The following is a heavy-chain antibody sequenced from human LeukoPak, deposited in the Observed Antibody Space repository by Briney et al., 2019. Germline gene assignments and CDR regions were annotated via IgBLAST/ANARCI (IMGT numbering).Heavy chain of an antibody. Sequence: SETLSLTCTVSAYSIGSGYYWGWIRQPPGKGLEWIGSIFYSGNTYYNPSLKSRVTISVDTSKNQFSLKLSSVTAADTAVYYCARVLYYPRTGGTFDYWGQGTLVTVSS. D-gene: IGHD1-26*01. CDR2: IFYSGNT. CDR3: ARVLYYPRTGGTFDY. CDR1: AYSIGSGYY. J-gene: IGHJ4*02. V-gene: IGHV4-38-2*02.